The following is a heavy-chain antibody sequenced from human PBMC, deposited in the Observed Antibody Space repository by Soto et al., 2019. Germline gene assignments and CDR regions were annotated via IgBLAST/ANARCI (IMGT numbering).Heavy chain of an antibody. CDR3: ARALERPGYYYGMDV. D-gene: IGHD1-1*01. Sequence: GGSLRLSCAASGFTFSSYSMNWVRQAPGKGLEWVSSISSSSSYIYYADSVKGRFTISRDNAKNSLYLQMNSLRAEDTAVYYCARALERPGYYYGMDVWGQGTTVTVYS. CDR1: GFTFSSYS. V-gene: IGHV3-21*01. J-gene: IGHJ6*02. CDR2: ISSSSSYI.